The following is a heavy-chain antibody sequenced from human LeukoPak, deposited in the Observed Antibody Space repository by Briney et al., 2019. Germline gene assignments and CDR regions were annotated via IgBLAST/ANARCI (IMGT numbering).Heavy chain of an antibody. CDR2: ISSSSTYI. CDR3: ARSYCSATRCESAVVFDM. CDR1: GFTFSSYR. D-gene: IGHD2-15*01. J-gene: IGHJ3*02. Sequence: GGSLRLSCVVSGFTFSSYRMTWVRQAPGKGLEWVSSISSSSTYIYYADSVKGRFTISRDNAKNSLYLQMDSLGADDTAVYYCARSYCSATRCESAVVFDMWGQGTMVTVSS. V-gene: IGHV3-21*01.